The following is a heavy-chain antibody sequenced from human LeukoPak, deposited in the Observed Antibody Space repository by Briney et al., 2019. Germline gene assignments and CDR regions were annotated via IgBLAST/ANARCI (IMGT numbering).Heavy chain of an antibody. CDR2: INPSGGST. D-gene: IGHD6-6*01. CDR1: GYTFTSYY. J-gene: IGHJ5*02. V-gene: IGHV1-46*01. CDR3: AKYSSSFTGAIDP. Sequence: ASVKVSCKASGYTFTSYYIHRVRQAPGEGLEWMGIINPSGGSTSYAQKFQGRVTMTRDTSISTAYMDLSRLRSDDTAVYYCAKYSSSFTGAIDPWGQGTLVTVSS.